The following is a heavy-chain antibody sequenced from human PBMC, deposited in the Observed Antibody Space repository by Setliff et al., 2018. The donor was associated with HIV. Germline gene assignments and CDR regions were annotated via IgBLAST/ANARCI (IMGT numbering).Heavy chain of an antibody. CDR2: IYYSGST. D-gene: IGHD5-12*01. Sequence: PSETLSLTCTVSGGSIRSHYWSWIRQPPGKGLEWIGNIYYSGSTNYNPSLKSRVTISVDTSKNQFSLKLSSVTAADTAVYYCARRSGFALDYWGQGTLVTVSS. J-gene: IGHJ4*02. V-gene: IGHV4-59*11. CDR1: GGSIRSHY. CDR3: ARRSGFALDY.